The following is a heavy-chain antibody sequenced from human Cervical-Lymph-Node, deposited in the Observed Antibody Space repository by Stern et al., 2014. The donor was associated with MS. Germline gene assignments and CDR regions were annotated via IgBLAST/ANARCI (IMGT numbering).Heavy chain of an antibody. CDR1: GFTFSTYG. CDR3: AKGGYSFGTADY. J-gene: IGHJ4*02. Sequence: MQLVESGGGVVQPGGSLRLSCAASGFTFSTYGMHWVRQAPGKGLEWVAVISYDGSKKYYADSVKGRLTISRDNSKNTLFLQMYSLTADDTAVYYCAKGGYSFGTADYWGQGTLVTVSS. V-gene: IGHV3-30*18. CDR2: ISYDGSKK. D-gene: IGHD5-18*01.